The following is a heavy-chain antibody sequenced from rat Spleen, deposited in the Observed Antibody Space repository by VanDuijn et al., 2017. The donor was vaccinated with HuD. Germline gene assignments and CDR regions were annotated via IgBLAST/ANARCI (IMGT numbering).Heavy chain of an antibody. D-gene: IGHD1-8*01. Sequence: EVQLVESGGGLVQPGRSLKLSCAASGFTFSDYYMAWVRQAPTKGLEWVASISYDGGSTYYRDAVKGRFTISRDNAKSSLYLQMDGLRSEDTATYFCTASRDCVMDAWGQGASVTVSS. CDR2: ISYDGGST. CDR3: TASRDCVMDA. CDR1: GFTFSDYY. J-gene: IGHJ4*01. V-gene: IGHV5-20*01.